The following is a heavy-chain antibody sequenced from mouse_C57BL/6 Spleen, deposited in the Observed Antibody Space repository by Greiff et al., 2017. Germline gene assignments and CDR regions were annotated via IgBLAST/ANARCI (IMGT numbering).Heavy chain of an antibody. CDR1: GYTFTSYW. V-gene: IGHV1-5*01. D-gene: IGHD3-2*02. Sequence: VQLQQSGTVLARPGASVKMSCKTSGYTFTSYWMHWVKQRPGQGLEWIGAIYPGNSDTSYNQKFKGKAKLTAVTSASTAYMELSSLTNEDSAVYYCTRSQTAQGAMDYWGQGTSVTVSS. J-gene: IGHJ4*01. CDR2: IYPGNSDT. CDR3: TRSQTAQGAMDY.